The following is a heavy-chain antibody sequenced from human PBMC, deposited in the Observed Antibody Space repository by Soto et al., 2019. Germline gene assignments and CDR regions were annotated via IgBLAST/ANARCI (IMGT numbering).Heavy chain of an antibody. CDR1: GYTFTGCY. V-gene: IGHV1-2*04. J-gene: IGHJ3*02. CDR2: INPNSGGT. D-gene: IGHD5-12*01. CDR3: ARDRRDGYNFPTDAFDI. Sequence: ASVKVSCKSSGYTFTGCYIHWVRQAPGQGLEWMGWINPNSGGTNYAQKFQGWVTMTRDTSISTAYMELSRLRSDDTAVYYCARDRRDGYNFPTDAFDIWGQGTMVTVSS.